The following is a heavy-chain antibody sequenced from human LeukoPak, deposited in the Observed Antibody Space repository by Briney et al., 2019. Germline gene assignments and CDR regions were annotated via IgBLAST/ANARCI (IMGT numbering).Heavy chain of an antibody. CDR1: GFTFSSYG. CDR3: ARGIAVGATDPFDY. CDR2: ISYDGSNK. Sequence: GGSLRLSCAASGFTFSSYGMHWVRQAPGKGLEWVAVISYDGSNKYYADSVKGRFTISRDNSKNTLYLQMNSLRAEDTAVYYCARGIAVGATDPFDYWGQGTLVTVSS. V-gene: IGHV3-30*03. J-gene: IGHJ4*02. D-gene: IGHD1-26*01.